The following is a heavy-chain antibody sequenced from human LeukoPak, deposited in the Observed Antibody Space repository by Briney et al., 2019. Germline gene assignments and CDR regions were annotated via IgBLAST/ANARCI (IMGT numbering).Heavy chain of an antibody. Sequence: SETLSLTCTVSGGSISSYYWSWIRQPPGKGLEWIGYIYYSGSTNYNPSLKSRVTISVDTSKNQFSLKLSSVTAADTAVYYCARDLHYDGSGYYYYYGMDVWGQGTTVTVSS. CDR2: IYYSGST. D-gene: IGHD3-22*01. CDR1: GGSISSYY. CDR3: ARDLHYDGSGYYYYYGMDV. V-gene: IGHV4-59*01. J-gene: IGHJ6*02.